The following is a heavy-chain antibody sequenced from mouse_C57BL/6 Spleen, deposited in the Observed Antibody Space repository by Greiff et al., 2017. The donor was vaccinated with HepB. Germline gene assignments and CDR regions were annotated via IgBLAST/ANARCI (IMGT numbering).Heavy chain of an antibody. CDR2: ISSGGSYT. CDR3: ARQGDENFDY. Sequence: EVQVVESGGDLVKPGGSLKLSCAASGFTFSSYGMSWVRQTPDKRLEWVATISSGGSYTYYPDSVKGRFTISRDNAKNTLYLQMSSLKSEDTAMYYCARQGDENFDYWGQGTTLTVSS. D-gene: IGHD3-3*01. V-gene: IGHV5-6*01. CDR1: GFTFSSYG. J-gene: IGHJ2*01.